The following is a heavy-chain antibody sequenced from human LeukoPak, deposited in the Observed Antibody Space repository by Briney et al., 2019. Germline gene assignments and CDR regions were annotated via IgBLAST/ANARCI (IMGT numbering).Heavy chain of an antibody. J-gene: IGHJ6*03. D-gene: IGHD6-6*01. Sequence: ASVKVSCKASGYTFTGYYMHWVRQAPGQGLEWMGWINPNSGGTNYAQKFQGRVTMTRDTSISTAYMELSRLSSDDTAVYYCARDQSSSWSSYYYMDVWGKGTTVTVSS. CDR3: ARDQSSSWSSYYYMDV. CDR1: GYTFTGYY. CDR2: INPNSGGT. V-gene: IGHV1-2*02.